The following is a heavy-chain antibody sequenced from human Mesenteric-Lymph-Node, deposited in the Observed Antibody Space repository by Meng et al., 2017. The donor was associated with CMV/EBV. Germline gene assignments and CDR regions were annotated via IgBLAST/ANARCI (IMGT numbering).Heavy chain of an antibody. CDR2: INHSGVP. CDR3: ARGSDIPVNNY. CDR1: GGSFSGYY. Sequence: QVQLQQWGAGLLKPSETLSLTCAVYGGSFSGYYGSWIRQPPGKGLEWIGEINHSGVPNYNPSLKSRVTISLDRSKNQFSLKLSSVTAEDTAVYYCARGSDIPVNNYWGQGTLVTVSS. D-gene: IGHD2-15*01. J-gene: IGHJ4*02. V-gene: IGHV4-34*01.